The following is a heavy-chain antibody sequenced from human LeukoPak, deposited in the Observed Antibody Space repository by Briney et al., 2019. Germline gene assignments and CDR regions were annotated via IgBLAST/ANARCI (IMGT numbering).Heavy chain of an antibody. D-gene: IGHD4-23*01. J-gene: IGHJ3*02. Sequence: PSETQSLTCTVSGDSISSSGYFWGWLRQPPGKGLEYIGSINYLGNTYYNPSLKSRLTQSVDTSKNQYSLKLSSVTAADTAVYYCARVNSVKTRFRAFDIWGQGTMVPVSS. V-gene: IGHV4-39*07. CDR1: GDSISSSGYF. CDR2: INYLGNT. CDR3: ARVNSVKTRFRAFDI.